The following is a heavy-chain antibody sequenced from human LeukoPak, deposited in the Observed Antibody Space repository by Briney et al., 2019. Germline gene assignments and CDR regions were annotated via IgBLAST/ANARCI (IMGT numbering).Heavy chain of an antibody. CDR1: GGSFSDYY. V-gene: IGHV4-34*01. CDR2: INHSGTI. CDR3: ARGQRVYGYNFQLLDY. D-gene: IGHD5-24*01. Sequence: SETLSLTCVVYGGSFSDYYWSWIRQPPGKGLEWIGEINHSGTINYSPSLKSRVTISVDTSKNQFSLKLSSVTAADTAVYYCARGQRVYGYNFQLLDYWVQGTLVTVSS. J-gene: IGHJ4*02.